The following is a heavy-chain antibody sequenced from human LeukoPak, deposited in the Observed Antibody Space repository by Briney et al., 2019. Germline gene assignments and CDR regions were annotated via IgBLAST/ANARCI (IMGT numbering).Heavy chain of an antibody. Sequence: GGSLRLSCAASGFTFSSYAMHWVRQAPGKGLEWVVVISYDGSNKYYADSVKGRFTISRDNSKNTLYLQMNSLRAEDTAVYYCARDMGYYHFGWAYFDYWGQGTLVTVSS. D-gene: IGHD3-22*01. J-gene: IGHJ4*02. CDR3: ARDMGYYHFGWAYFDY. V-gene: IGHV3-30-3*01. CDR2: ISYDGSNK. CDR1: GFTFSSYA.